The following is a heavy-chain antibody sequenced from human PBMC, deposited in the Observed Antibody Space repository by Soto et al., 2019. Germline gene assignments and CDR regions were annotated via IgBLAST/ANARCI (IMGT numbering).Heavy chain of an antibody. CDR1: GYTFTSYA. CDR3: ARDQNPEDYYYYYMDV. Sequence: QVQLVQSGSELKKPGASVKVSCKASGYTFTSYAMNWVRQPPGQGREWMGWINTNTGHPTYAQGFTGRFVFSLDTSVSTAYLQICSLKAEDTAVYYCARDQNPEDYYYYYMDVWGKGTTVTGSS. V-gene: IGHV7-4-1*01. J-gene: IGHJ6*03. CDR2: INTNTGHP.